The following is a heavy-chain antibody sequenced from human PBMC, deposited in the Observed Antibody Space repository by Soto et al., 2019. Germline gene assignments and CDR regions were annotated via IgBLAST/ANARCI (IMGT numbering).Heavy chain of an antibody. CDR1: GFDFSRSG. D-gene: IGHD6-13*01. V-gene: IGHV3-30*18. CDR2: ISKDGNNQ. J-gene: IGHJ3*01. CDR3: AKDGYHAAFDF. Sequence: GSLRLSCAVSGFDFSRSGLHWVRQAPGKCLEWVALISKDGNNQDYADSVKGRFTISRDNSKNTLFLQMSSLRPDDTAVYYCAKDGYHAAFDFWGQGTMVTVSS.